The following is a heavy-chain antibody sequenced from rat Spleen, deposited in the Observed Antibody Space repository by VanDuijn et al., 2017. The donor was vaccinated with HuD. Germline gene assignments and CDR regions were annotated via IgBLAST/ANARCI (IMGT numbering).Heavy chain of an antibody. D-gene: IGHD1-10*01. CDR3: TTENYWFAY. Sequence: EVQLVESGGGLVQPGRSMKLSCAASGFSFRDYYMAWVRQAPTKGPEWVASISFDGSTTYYRDSVKGRFTISRDNTKSTLYLQMNSLRSEDTATYYCTTENYWFAYWGQGTLVTVSS. V-gene: IGHV5-20*01. J-gene: IGHJ3*01. CDR2: ISFDGSTT. CDR1: GFSFRDYY.